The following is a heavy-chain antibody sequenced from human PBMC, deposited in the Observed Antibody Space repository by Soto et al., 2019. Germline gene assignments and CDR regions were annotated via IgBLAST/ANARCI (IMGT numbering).Heavy chain of an antibody. J-gene: IGHJ4*02. CDR1: GYGFTTYC. Sequence: QVHLLQSGAEVKKPGASVKVSCKGSGYGFTTYCITWVRQAPGQGLEWMAWISAHNGNTNYAQKLQGRVTVTRDPSTSTAYMELRSLRSDDTAVYYCARGRYGNYWGQGALVTVSS. CDR3: ARGRYGNY. V-gene: IGHV1-18*01. CDR2: ISAHNGNT. D-gene: IGHD1-1*01.